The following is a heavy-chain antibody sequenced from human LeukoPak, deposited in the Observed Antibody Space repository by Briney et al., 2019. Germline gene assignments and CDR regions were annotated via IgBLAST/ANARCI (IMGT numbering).Heavy chain of an antibody. D-gene: IGHD3-22*01. Sequence: GRSLRLSCAASGFTFSSYAMHWVRQAPGKGLVWVSRINSDGSSTSYADSVKGRFTISRDNAKNTLYLQMNSLRAEDTAVYYCARVPYSYDSGRAADYWGQGTLVTVSS. V-gene: IGHV3-74*01. CDR2: INSDGSST. J-gene: IGHJ4*02. CDR3: ARVPYSYDSGRAADY. CDR1: GFTFSSYA.